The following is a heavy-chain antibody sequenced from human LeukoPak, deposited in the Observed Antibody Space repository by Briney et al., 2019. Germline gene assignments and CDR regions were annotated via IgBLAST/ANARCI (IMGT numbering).Heavy chain of an antibody. CDR3: ARTDTAMVFLDY. Sequence: SQTLSLTCTVSGGSISSGDYHWSWIRQPPGKGLEWIGYIYYSGSTYYNPSLKSRVTISVDTSKNQFSLKLSSASAADTAIYCCARTDTAMVFLDYWGQGTLVTVSS. D-gene: IGHD5-18*01. CDR2: IYYSGST. J-gene: IGHJ4*02. CDR1: GGSISSGDYH. V-gene: IGHV4-30-4*01.